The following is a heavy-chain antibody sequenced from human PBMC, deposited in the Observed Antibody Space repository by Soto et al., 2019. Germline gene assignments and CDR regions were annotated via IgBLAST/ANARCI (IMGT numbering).Heavy chain of an antibody. Sequence: SETLSLTCAVSGGSISSGGYSWSWIRQPPGKGLEWIGYIYHSGRPYYNPSLKSRVTISVDRSKNQFSLKLSSVTAADTAVYYCANFDYWGQGALVTVSS. J-gene: IGHJ4*02. V-gene: IGHV4-30-2*01. CDR3: ANFDY. CDR2: IYHSGRP. CDR1: GGSISSGGYS.